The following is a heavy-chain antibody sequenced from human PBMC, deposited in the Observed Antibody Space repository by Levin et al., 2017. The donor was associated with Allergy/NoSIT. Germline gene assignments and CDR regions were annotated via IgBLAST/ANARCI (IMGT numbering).Heavy chain of an antibody. D-gene: IGHD6-19*01. CDR3: ARGSAVAGGVPKN. Sequence: GGSLRLSCAASGFTFSSYWMHWVRQAPGKGLVWVSRINSDGSSTSYADSVKGRFTISRDNAKNTLYLQMNSLRAEDTAVYYCARGSAVAGGVPKNWGQGTLVTVSS. CDR1: GFTFSSYW. CDR2: INSDGSST. J-gene: IGHJ4*02. V-gene: IGHV3-74*01.